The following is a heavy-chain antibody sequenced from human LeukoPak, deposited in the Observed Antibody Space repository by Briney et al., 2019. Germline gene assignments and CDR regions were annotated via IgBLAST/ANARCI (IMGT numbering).Heavy chain of an antibody. CDR1: GGTFSSYA. Sequence: ASVKVSCKASGGTFSSYAISWVRQAPGQGLEWMGRIIPILGIANYAQKFQGRVTITADKSTSTAYMELSSLRAEDTAVYYCARGSDSGFDPWGQGTLVTVSS. J-gene: IGHJ5*02. CDR3: ARGSDSGFDP. CDR2: IIPILGIA. D-gene: IGHD3-22*01. V-gene: IGHV1-69*04.